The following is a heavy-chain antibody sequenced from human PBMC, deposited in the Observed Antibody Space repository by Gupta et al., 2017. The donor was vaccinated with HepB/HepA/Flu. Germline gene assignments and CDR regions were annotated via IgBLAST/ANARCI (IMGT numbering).Heavy chain of an antibody. V-gene: IGHV3-11*01. CDR2: ISSGASTM. CDR1: GFTFNDYY. J-gene: IGHJ4*01. CDR3: ARIGEQWRPNAALDY. Sequence: QVLLVESGGGLVTPGGSLRLSCAASGFTFNDYYMSWSRQVPGKGLGWVSYISSGASTMSYADAGKGRFTISRDNAKNSLYMQMTSVRDEDTALYYCARIGEQWRPNAALDYLGQGYLVDVS. D-gene: IGHD6-19*01.